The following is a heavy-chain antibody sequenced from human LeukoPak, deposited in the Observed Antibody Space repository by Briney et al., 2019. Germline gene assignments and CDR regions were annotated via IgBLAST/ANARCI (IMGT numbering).Heavy chain of an antibody. CDR1: GGTFNSYG. J-gene: IGHJ4*02. Sequence: ASVKVSCKASGGTFNSYGIIWVRQAPGQGLEWMGGVIPILGTANYAQKFQGRVTITADKSTSTAYMELSSLRSDDTTVYYCARDLHPYYYDSSGYLPLDYWGQGTLVTVSS. D-gene: IGHD3-22*01. CDR2: VIPILGTA. CDR3: ARDLHPYYYDSSGYLPLDY. V-gene: IGHV1-69*06.